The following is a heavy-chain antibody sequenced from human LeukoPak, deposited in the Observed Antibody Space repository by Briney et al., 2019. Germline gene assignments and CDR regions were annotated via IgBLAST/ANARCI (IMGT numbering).Heavy chain of an antibody. CDR1: GGSFSGYY. V-gene: IGHV4-34*01. CDR2: INHSGST. CDR3: ARAAVAGTLVYYYMDV. Sequence: SETLSLTCAVYGGSFSGYYWSWIRQPPGKGLEWIGEINHSGSTNYNPSLKSRVTISVDTSKNQFSLKLSSVTAADTAVYYCARAAVAGTLVYYYMDVWGKGTTVTVFS. D-gene: IGHD6-19*01. J-gene: IGHJ6*03.